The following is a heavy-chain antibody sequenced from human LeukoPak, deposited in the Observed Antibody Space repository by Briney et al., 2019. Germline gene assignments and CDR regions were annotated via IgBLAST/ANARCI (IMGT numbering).Heavy chain of an antibody. CDR1: GFTFSSYS. Sequence: GSLRLSCAAPGFTFSSYSMNWVRQAPGKGLEWVSSISSSSNYIYYADSVKGRFTISRDNAKNPLYLQMNSLRAEDTAVYYCAQNFYDSSGLYFDYWGQGTLVTVSS. D-gene: IGHD3-22*01. V-gene: IGHV3-21*01. CDR3: AQNFYDSSGLYFDY. J-gene: IGHJ4*02. CDR2: ISSSSNYI.